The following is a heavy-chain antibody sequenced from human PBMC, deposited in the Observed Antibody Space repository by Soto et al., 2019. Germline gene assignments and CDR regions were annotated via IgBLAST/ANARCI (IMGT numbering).Heavy chain of an antibody. J-gene: IGHJ4*02. V-gene: IGHV3-23*01. CDR2: ISGSGGST. CDR3: AKDLKGIPGSGKFDY. Sequence: GGSLRLSCAASGFTFSSYAMSWVRQAPGKGLEWVSAISGSGGSTYYADSVKGRFTISRDNSKNTLYLQMNSLRAEDTAVYYCAKDLKGIPGSGKFDYWGQGTLVTVSS. CDR1: GFTFSSYA. D-gene: IGHD3-10*01.